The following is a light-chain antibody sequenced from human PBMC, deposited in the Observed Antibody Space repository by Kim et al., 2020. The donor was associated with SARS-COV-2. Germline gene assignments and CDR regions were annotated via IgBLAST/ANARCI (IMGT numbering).Light chain of an antibody. CDR1: QSISSN. J-gene: IGKJ5*01. CDR2: DAS. Sequence: EIVMTQSPATLSVSPGERATLSCRASQSISSNLVWYQQKPGQAPRLLIYDASTRATGIPARFSGSGSGTEFTLTISSLQSEDFAVYYCQQYNNWPPAITFGQGTRLEIK. CDR3: QQYNNWPPAIT. V-gene: IGKV3-15*01.